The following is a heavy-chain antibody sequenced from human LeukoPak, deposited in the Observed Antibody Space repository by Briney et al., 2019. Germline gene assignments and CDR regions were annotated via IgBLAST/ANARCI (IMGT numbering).Heavy chain of an antibody. Sequence: PGGSLRLSCAASGFTFSSYAMSWVRQAPGKGLEWVSAISGSGGSTYYADSVKGRFTISRDNSKNTLSLQMNSLRAEDTAIYFCAKGRDAFDIWGQGTTVTVSS. CDR3: AKGRDAFDI. V-gene: IGHV3-23*01. CDR1: GFTFSSYA. CDR2: ISGSGGST. J-gene: IGHJ3*02.